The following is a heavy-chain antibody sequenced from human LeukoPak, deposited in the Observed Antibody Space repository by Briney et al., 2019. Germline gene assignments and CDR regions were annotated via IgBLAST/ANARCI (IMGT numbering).Heavy chain of an antibody. CDR2: IIPIFGTA. CDR1: GGTFSSYA. CDR3: AREEGSGGSGISNYYYYMDV. Sequence: SVKVSCKASGGTFSSYAISWVRQAPGQGLEWMGGIIPIFGTANYAQKFQGRVTITADESTSTAYMELSSLRSEDTAAYYCAREEGSGGSGISNYYYYMDVWGKGTTVTVSS. J-gene: IGHJ6*03. D-gene: IGHD3-10*01. V-gene: IGHV1-69*01.